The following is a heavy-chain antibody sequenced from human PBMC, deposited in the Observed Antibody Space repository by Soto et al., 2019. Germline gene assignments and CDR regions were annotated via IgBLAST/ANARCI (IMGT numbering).Heavy chain of an antibody. Sequence: KPSETLSLTCAVYGGSFSGYYWSWIRQPPGKGLEWIGEINHSGSTNYNPSLKSRVTISVDTSKNQFSLKLSSVTAADTAVYYCARERKLWFGELSVGGPSYYYYYGMDVWGQGTTVTVSS. CDR1: GGSFSGYY. CDR2: INHSGST. D-gene: IGHD3-10*01. J-gene: IGHJ6*02. V-gene: IGHV4-34*01. CDR3: ARERKLWFGELSVGGPSYYYYYGMDV.